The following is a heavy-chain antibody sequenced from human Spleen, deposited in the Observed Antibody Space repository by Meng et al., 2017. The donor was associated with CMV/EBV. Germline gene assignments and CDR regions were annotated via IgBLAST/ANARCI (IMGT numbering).Heavy chain of an antibody. CDR1: GFTFSSYA. CDR2: ISYDGSNK. CDR3: ARGGVVVVAATLPYYFDY. Sequence: GESLKISCEASGFTFSSYAMHWVRQAPGKGLEWVAVISYDGSNKYYADSVKGRFTVSRDNAKNSLYLQMNSLRAEDTALYHCARGGVVVVAATLPYYFDYWGQGTLVTVSS. D-gene: IGHD2-15*01. J-gene: IGHJ4*02. V-gene: IGHV3-30-3*01.